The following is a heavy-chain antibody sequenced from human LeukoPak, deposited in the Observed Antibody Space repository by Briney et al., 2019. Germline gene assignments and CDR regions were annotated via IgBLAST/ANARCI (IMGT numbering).Heavy chain of an antibody. D-gene: IGHD3-16*01. V-gene: IGHV4-30-2*01. CDR1: GGSISSGGYS. CDR2: IYHSGST. Sequence: TSQTLSLTCAVSGGSISSGGYSWSWIRQPPGKGLEWIGYIYHSGSTYYNPSLKSRVTISVDRSKNQFSLKLSSVTAADTAVYYCARRGWGYFDYWGQGTLVTVPS. CDR3: ARRGWGYFDY. J-gene: IGHJ4*02.